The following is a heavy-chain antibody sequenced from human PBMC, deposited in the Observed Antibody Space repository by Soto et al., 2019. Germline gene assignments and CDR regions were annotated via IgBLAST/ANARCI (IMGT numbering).Heavy chain of an antibody. CDR3: ARDTYYYDSSGQRY. CDR1: GFTVSRSY. J-gene: IGHJ4*02. D-gene: IGHD3-22*01. V-gene: IGHV3-53*01. Sequence: EVQLVESGGGLIQPGGSLRVSCAASGFTVSRSYMSWVRQAPGKGLEWVSVIYSGGSTNYADSVKGRFTISRDNSKKTRYLQMNSLRVEDTSVYCWARDTYYYDSSGQRYWGQGTLVTVSS. CDR2: IYSGGST.